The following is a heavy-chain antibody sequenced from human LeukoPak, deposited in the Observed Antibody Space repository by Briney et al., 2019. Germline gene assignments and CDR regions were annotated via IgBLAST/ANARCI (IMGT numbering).Heavy chain of an antibody. D-gene: IGHD2-2*01. CDR2: IIPIFGTA. V-gene: IGHV1-69*13. CDR3: ARPGGPSWNDAFDI. Sequence: SVKVSCRASGGTFSSYAISWVRQAPGQGLEWMGGIIPIFGTANYAQKFQGRVTNTADESTSTAYMELSSLRSEDTAVYYCARPGGPSWNDAFDIWGQGTMVTVSS. J-gene: IGHJ3*02. CDR1: GGTFSSYA.